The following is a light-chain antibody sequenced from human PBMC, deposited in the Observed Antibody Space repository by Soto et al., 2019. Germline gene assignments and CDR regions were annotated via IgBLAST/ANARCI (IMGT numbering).Light chain of an antibody. J-gene: IGKJ2*01. Sequence: DLQMTQSPSSLSASVGDRVTITCRASQDINNYVAWYQRRPGKVPELLIYAASTLHSDFPSRFSASGSGTYFTLTISSLQPEDVATYYCQSYDSDLNMYTFGQGTRLEI. CDR3: QSYDSDLNMYT. V-gene: IGKV1-27*01. CDR1: QDINNY. CDR2: AAS.